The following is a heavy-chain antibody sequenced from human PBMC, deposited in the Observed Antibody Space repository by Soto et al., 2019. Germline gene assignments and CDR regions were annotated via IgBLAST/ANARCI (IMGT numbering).Heavy chain of an antibody. CDR2: ISGSGGST. V-gene: IGHV3-23*01. D-gene: IGHD3-10*01. CDR1: GFTFSSYA. CDR3: AKTGSMVRGVIPDY. J-gene: IGHJ4*02. Sequence: GGSLRLSCAASGFTFSSYAMSWVRQAPGKGLEWVSAISGSGGSTYCADSVKGRFTISRDNSKNTLYLQMNSLRAEDTAVYYCAKTGSMVRGVIPDYWGQGTLVTVSS.